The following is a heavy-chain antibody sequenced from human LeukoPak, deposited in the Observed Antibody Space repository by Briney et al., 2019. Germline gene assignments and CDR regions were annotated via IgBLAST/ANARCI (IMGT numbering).Heavy chain of an antibody. J-gene: IGHJ4*02. CDR2: INPSDGSA. Sequence: ASVKDSFMASGHTLPRYYMHWLRQAPAQGREWMGRINPSDGSANYAQRFQGRISLSRDTSTSNVYMDLSSLRSEGTAVYYCAAWNGYSSDWYESFDFWGQGTLVTVSS. D-gene: IGHD6-19*01. CDR1: GHTLPRYY. V-gene: IGHV1-46*01. CDR3: AAWNGYSSDWYESFDF.